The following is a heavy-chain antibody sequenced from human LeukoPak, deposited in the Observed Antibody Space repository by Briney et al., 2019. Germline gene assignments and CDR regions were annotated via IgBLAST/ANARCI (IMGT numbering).Heavy chain of an antibody. J-gene: IGHJ5*02. V-gene: IGHV4-34*01. CDR3: ARGRRIAAAGKLNWFDP. D-gene: IGHD6-13*01. CDR2: INHSGST. Sequence: SETLSLTCAVYGGSFSGYYWSWIRQPPGKGLEWIGEINHSGSTDHNPSLKSRVTISVDTSKNQFSLKLSSVTAADTAVYYCARGRRIAAAGKLNWFDPWGQGTLVTVSS. CDR1: GGSFSGYY.